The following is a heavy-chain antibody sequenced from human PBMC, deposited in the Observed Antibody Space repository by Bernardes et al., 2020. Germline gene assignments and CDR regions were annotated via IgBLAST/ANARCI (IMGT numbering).Heavy chain of an antibody. D-gene: IGHD3-16*02. V-gene: IGHV4-39*01. Sequence: SKTLYVTCTFSGGSISSSSYYWGWIRQPPGKVLEWIGRIYYSGSTYYNPSLKSRVTISVDTSKNQFSLKLSSVTAADTAVYYCARHPHGGDYIWGSYRSDAFDIWGQGTMVTVSS. CDR3: ARHPHGGDYIWGSYRSDAFDI. J-gene: IGHJ3*02. CDR1: GGSISSSSYY. CDR2: IYYSGST.